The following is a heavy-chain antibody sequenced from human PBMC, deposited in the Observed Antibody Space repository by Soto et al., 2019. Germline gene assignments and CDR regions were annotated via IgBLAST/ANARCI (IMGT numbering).Heavy chain of an antibody. CDR2: IWYDGSKK. CDR3: AREDSSLSRVPH. J-gene: IGHJ4*02. CDR1: GFTFSHYG. Sequence: GGSLRLSCAASGFTFSHYGMHWVRQAPGKGPEWVAVIWYDGSKKYYADSVKGRFIISRDDSKNTLYLQMNSLRAEDTAVYYSAREDSSLSRVPHWGQGTQVTVSS. V-gene: IGHV3-33*01. D-gene: IGHD6-6*01.